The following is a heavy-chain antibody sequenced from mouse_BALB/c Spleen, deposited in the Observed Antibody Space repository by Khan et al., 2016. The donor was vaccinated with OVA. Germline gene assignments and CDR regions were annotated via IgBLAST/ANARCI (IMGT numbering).Heavy chain of an antibody. CDR3: ARDRIDY. CDR2: INPTSGYT. J-gene: IGHJ2*01. V-gene: IGHV1-7*01. CDR1: GYTFTSYW. Sequence: QVQLQQSGAELAKPGASVKMSCKASGYTFTSYWMHWIKQRPGQGLEWIGYINPTSGYTNYNQKFKGKATLTADKSSSTAYMRLNSLTSDDSAVYYCARDRIDYWGQGTTLTVSS.